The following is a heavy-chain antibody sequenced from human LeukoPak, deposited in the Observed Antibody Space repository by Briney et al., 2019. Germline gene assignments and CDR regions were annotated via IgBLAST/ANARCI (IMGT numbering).Heavy chain of an antibody. V-gene: IGHV1-46*01. CDR2: INPSDENT. Sequence: ASVKVSCKASGYTFTSYYIHWVRQAPGQGLEWMGIINPSDENTSYAQKFQGRVTMTRDMSTSTVYMELSSLRSEDTAFYYCARTPRPFTFGGRIAMYNWVDPWGQGTLVIVSS. D-gene: IGHD3-16*02. CDR3: ARTPRPFTFGGRIAMYNWVDP. CDR1: GYTFTSYY. J-gene: IGHJ5*02.